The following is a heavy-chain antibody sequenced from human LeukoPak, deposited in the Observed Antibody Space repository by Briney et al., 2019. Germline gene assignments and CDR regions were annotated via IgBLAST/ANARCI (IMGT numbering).Heavy chain of an antibody. V-gene: IGHV1-2*02. Sequence: GASVKVSCKASRYTFTGYYIHWVRQAPGQGLEWMGWINPNSGGTNYGQNFQGRVIMTRDTSISTAYMELSSLRSDDTAVYYCARGDGSYLLWGQGTLVTVSS. CDR1: RYTFTGYY. CDR2: INPNSGGT. J-gene: IGHJ4*02. CDR3: ARGDGSYLL. D-gene: IGHD1-26*01.